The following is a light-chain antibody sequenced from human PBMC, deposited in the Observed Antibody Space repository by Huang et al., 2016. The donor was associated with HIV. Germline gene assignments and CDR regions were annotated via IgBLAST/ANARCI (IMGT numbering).Light chain of an antibody. V-gene: IGKV3-11*01. CDR1: QSVSSD. CDR3: QQRSNLGT. Sequence: EIVLTQSPVTLSLSPGERATLSCRASQSVSSDLAWYQQKPGQAPRLLIYDASNRATGIPARFSGSGSGTDFTLTISSLEPEDFAVYYCQQRSNLGTFGGGTKVEIK. CDR2: DAS. J-gene: IGKJ4*01.